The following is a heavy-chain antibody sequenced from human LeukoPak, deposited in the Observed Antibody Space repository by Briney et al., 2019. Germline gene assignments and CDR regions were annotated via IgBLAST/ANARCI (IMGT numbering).Heavy chain of an antibody. J-gene: IGHJ4*02. D-gene: IGHD1-7*01. V-gene: IGHV3-23*01. CDR2: ISGSGGST. Sequence: GGSLSLSCAASGFTFSSYAMSWVRQAPGKGLEWVSAISGSGGSTYYADSVKGRFTISRDNSKNTLYLQMNSLRAEDTAVYYCAKPGTAYNWNYYFDYWGQGTLVTVSS. CDR1: GFTFSSYA. CDR3: AKPGTAYNWNYYFDY.